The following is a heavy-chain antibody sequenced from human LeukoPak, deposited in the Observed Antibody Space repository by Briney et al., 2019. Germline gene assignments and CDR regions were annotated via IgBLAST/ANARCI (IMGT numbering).Heavy chain of an antibody. V-gene: IGHV3-48*02. Sequence: GGSLRLSCVVFGFTFSTKSMNWVRQAPGKGLEWVSYITADSGTTYYADSVKGRFTISRDNAKNSLYLQMNSLRDEDTAVYYCASRDYFDYWGQGTLVTVSS. CDR3: ASRDYFDY. CDR1: GFTFSTKS. J-gene: IGHJ4*02. CDR2: ITADSGTT.